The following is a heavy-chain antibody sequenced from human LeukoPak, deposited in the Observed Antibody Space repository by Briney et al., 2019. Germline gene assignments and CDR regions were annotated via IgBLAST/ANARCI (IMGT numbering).Heavy chain of an antibody. CDR1: GGSISSSSFY. D-gene: IGHD3-10*01. CDR3: ARFSLPMVRGTIDY. CDR2: IYYSGST. Sequence: SETLSLTCTVSGGSISSSSFYWGWIRQPPGKGLEWIGNIYYSGSTYYNPSLKSRVTLSVDTSKNQFSLKLTSVTAADTAVYFCARFSLPMVRGTIDYWGQGTLVTVSS. V-gene: IGHV4-39*07. J-gene: IGHJ4*02.